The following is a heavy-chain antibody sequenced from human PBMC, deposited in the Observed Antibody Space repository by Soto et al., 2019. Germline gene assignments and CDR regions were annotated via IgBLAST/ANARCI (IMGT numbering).Heavy chain of an antibody. V-gene: IGHV1-69*01. Sequence: QVQLVQSGAEVKKPGSSVRVSCKASGDSFSKYTVNWVRQAPRQGLEWMGGIIPRFGTTNFAPTLQGRVTITADQSMSTVYMELSSVRSEDTALYYCARGRGLYISGRSQRDSWGQGTLVTVSS. CDR1: GDSFSKYT. J-gene: IGHJ4*02. CDR2: IIPRFGTT. CDR3: ARGRGLYISGRSQRDS. D-gene: IGHD2-8*01.